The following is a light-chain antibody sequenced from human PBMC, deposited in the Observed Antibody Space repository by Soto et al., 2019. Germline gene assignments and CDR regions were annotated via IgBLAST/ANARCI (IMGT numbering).Light chain of an antibody. CDR2: GAT. CDR1: QSISNN. CDR3: QQYNNWPLT. Sequence: EIVMTQSPATLSVSPGERATLSCRASQSISNNLAWYQQKVGQAPRLLIYGATTRDTGIPARFIGSGSGTEFTLTISSLQTEDFAVYYCQQYNNWPLTFGGGTKVEIK. V-gene: IGKV3-15*01. J-gene: IGKJ4*01.